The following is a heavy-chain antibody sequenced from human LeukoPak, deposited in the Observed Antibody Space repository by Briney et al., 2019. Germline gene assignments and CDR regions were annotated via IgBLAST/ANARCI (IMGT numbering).Heavy chain of an antibody. CDR1: GGSFSGYY. CDR2: INHSGST. V-gene: IGHV4-34*01. CDR3: AREIPYYFDY. J-gene: IGHJ4*02. Sequence: SGTLSLTCAVYGGSFSGYYWSWIRQPPGKGLEWIGEINHSGSTNYNPSLKSRVTISVDTSKNQFSLKLSSVTAADTAVYYCAREIPYYFDYWGQGTLVTVSS.